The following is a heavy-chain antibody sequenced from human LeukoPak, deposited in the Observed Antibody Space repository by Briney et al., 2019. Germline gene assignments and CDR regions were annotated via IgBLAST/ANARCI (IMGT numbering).Heavy chain of an antibody. CDR3: ARVASLPCYYDSSGYDY. D-gene: IGHD3-22*01. CDR2: MNPNSGNT. Sequence: ASVKVSCRASGYTFTSYDINWVRQATGQGLEWMGWMNPNSGNTGYAQKFQGRVTMTRNTSISTAYMELSSLRSEDTAVYYCARVASLPCYYDSSGYDYWGQGTLVTVSS. J-gene: IGHJ4*02. V-gene: IGHV1-8*01. CDR1: GYTFTSYD.